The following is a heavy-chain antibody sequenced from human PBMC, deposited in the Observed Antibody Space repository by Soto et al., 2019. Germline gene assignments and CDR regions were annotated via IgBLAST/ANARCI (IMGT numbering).Heavy chain of an antibody. Sequence: QVQLAQSTGEVKKPGASVRVSCKATGYTFIRYGIAWVRQAPGQGFEWMGWISPYNDHTVYAQKFQGRVTMTADTSTRTVHMKLRGLKSDQTAVYYCARGGYYDNSWGKLSHYGLDVWGQGTSVSVSS. CDR1: GYTFIRYG. CDR2: ISPYNDHT. V-gene: IGHV1-18*01. CDR3: ARGGYYDNSWGKLSHYGLDV. J-gene: IGHJ6*02. D-gene: IGHD3-16*01.